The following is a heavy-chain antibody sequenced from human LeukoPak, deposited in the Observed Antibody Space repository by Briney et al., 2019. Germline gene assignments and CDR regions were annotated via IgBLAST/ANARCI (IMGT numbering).Heavy chain of an antibody. V-gene: IGHV4-34*01. Sequence: SETLSLTCAVYGGSFSGYFWSWIRQPPGKGLEWIGEVNHSGRTNYNPSLKSRVTISVDTPKNQFSLKLRSVTAADTAVYYCARGQSQRDYWGQGTLVTVSS. CDR3: ARGQSQRDY. CDR1: GGSFSGYF. J-gene: IGHJ4*02. CDR2: VNHSGRT.